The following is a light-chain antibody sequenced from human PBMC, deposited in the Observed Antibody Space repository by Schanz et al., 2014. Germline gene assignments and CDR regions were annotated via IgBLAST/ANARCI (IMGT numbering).Light chain of an antibody. V-gene: IGKV3D-15*01. CDR1: QSISSN. J-gene: IGKJ1*01. CDR2: GAS. Sequence: EIVMTQSPATLSVSPGERATLSCRASQSISSNLAWYQQKPGQAPRLLIYGASSRATGLPDRFSGGGSGTDFTLTISSLEPEDSAVYYCQQYNIWPPVTFGQGTKVDIK. CDR3: QQYNIWPPVT.